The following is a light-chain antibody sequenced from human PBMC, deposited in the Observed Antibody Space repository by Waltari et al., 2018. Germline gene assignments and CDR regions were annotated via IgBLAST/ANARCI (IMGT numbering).Light chain of an antibody. Sequence: DIVMTQSLYSLPVSLGESATINCKSSQSVLYSFNDKSYLAWYQQKPGHSPKLLMSRASTRESGVPDRFSGSGSGTDFTLTISSLQAEDVAVYYCQQYYTNPITFGPGTKVELK. CDR2: RAS. CDR1: QSVLYSFNDKSY. V-gene: IGKV4-1*01. CDR3: QQYYTNPIT. J-gene: IGKJ3*01.